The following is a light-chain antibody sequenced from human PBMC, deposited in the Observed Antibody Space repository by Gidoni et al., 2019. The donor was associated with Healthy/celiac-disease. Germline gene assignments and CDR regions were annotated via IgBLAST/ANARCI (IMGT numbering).Light chain of an antibody. J-gene: IGLJ2*01. CDR2: GNS. Sequence: GERVTISCTGSSSNIGAGYDVHWYQQLPGTAPKLLIYGNSNRPSGVPDRFSGSKSGTSASLAITGLQAEDEADYYCQSYDSSLSGSGVFGGGTKLTVL. CDR1: SSNIGAGYD. CDR3: QSYDSSLSGSGV. V-gene: IGLV1-40*01.